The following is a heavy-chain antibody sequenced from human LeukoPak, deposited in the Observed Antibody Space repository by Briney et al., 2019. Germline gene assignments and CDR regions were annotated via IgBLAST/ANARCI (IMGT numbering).Heavy chain of an antibody. CDR2: IYYSGST. CDR3: ARDQWEPAYYFDY. J-gene: IGHJ4*02. CDR1: GGSISSSNYY. V-gene: IGHV4-39*07. D-gene: IGHD1-26*01. Sequence: KTSETLSLTCTVSGGSISSSNYYWGWIRQPPGKGLEWIGSIYYSGSTYYNPSLKSRVTISVDTSKNQFSLKLSSVTAADTALYYCARDQWEPAYYFDYWGQGTLVTVSS.